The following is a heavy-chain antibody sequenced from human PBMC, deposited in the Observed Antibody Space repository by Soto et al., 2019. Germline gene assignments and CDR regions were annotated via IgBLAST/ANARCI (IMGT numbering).Heavy chain of an antibody. Sequence: GGSLRLSCAASGFTVSSNYMSWVRQAPGKGLEWVSVIYSGGSTYYADSVKGRFTISRDNSKNTLYLQMNSLRAEDTAVYYCAIHRGDCSSTSCYTLTGDVYFQHWGQGTLVTVSS. CDR2: IYSGGST. V-gene: IGHV3-66*01. D-gene: IGHD2-2*01. CDR3: AIHRGDCSSTSCYTLTGDVYFQH. J-gene: IGHJ1*01. CDR1: GFTVSSNY.